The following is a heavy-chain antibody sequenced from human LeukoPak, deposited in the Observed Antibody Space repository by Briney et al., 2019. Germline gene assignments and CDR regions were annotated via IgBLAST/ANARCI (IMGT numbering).Heavy chain of an antibody. J-gene: IGHJ4*02. CDR2: IYPGDSDT. Sequence: GESLKISCKGSGYSFTSYWIGWVRQMPGKGLEGMGIIYPGDSDTRYSPSFQGQVTISADKSISTAYLQWSSLKASDTAMYYCARLYYYDSSGYYNFDYWGQGTLVTVSS. CDR3: ARLYYYDSSGYYNFDY. CDR1: GYSFTSYW. D-gene: IGHD3-22*01. V-gene: IGHV5-51*01.